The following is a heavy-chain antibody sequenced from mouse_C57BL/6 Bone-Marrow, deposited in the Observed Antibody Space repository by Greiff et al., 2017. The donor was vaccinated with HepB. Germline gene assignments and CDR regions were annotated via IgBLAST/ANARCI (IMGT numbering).Heavy chain of an antibody. CDR1: GYTFTSYW. CDR3: ARVGSGYVMDY. CDR2: IHPNSGST. V-gene: IGHV1-64*01. J-gene: IGHJ4*01. Sequence: QVQLQQPGAELVKPGASVKLSCKASGYTFTSYWMHWVKQRPGQCLEWIGMIHPNSGSTNYNEKFKSKATLTVDKSSSTAYMQLSSLTSEDSAVYYCARVGSGYVMDYWGQGTSVTVSS. D-gene: IGHD3-2*02.